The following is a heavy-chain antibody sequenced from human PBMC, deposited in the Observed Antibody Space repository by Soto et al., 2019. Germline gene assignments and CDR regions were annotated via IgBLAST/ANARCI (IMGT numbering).Heavy chain of an antibody. J-gene: IGHJ5*02. CDR1: GGSISSYY. V-gene: IGHV4-59*08. Sequence: SETLSLTCTVSGGSISSYYWSWIRQPPGKGLEWIGYIYYSGSTNYNPSLKSRVTISVDTSKNQFSLKLSSVTAADTAVYYCARQYYYGSGSYSWGWFAPWGQGTLVTVS. CDR3: ARQYYYGSGSYSWGWFAP. D-gene: IGHD3-10*01. CDR2: IYYSGST.